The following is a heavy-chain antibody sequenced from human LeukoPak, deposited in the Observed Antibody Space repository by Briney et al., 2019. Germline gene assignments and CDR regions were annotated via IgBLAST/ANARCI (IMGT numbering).Heavy chain of an antibody. CDR2: ISSSSSYI. J-gene: IGHJ4*02. CDR1: GFTFSSYS. CDR3: AREHYHPSGSYCDY. V-gene: IGHV3-21*01. D-gene: IGHD1-26*01. Sequence: GGSLRLSCAASGFTFSSYSINWVRQAPGKGLEWVSSISSSSSYIYYAGSVKGRFTISRDNAKNSLYLQMNSLRAEDTAVYYCAREHYHPSGSYCDYWGQGTLVTVSS.